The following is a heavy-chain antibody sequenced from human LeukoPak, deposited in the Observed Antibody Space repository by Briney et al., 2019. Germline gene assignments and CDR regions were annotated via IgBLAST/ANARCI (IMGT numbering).Heavy chain of an antibody. CDR3: ARGFRGDNFDY. CDR1: GGSISSSNW. CDR2: MYHSGST. D-gene: IGHD7-27*01. Sequence: SGTLSLTCAVSGGSISSSNWWSWVRQPPGKGLEWIGTMYHSGSTNYNPSLKSRVTISVDTSNNQISLKLSSVTAADTAVYFCARGFRGDNFDYWGQGTLVTVSS. J-gene: IGHJ4*02. V-gene: IGHV4-4*02.